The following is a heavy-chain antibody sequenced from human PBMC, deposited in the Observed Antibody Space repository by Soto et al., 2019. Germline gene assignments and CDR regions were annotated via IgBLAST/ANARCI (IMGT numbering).Heavy chain of an antibody. D-gene: IGHD3-9*01. Sequence: QVQLVQSGAEVKKPGSSVKVSCKASGGTFSSYAISWVRQAPGQGLEWMGGIIPIFGTANYAQKFQGRVTITADESTSTGDMELSSLRSEDTAVYDGARGALTGSPGGSFDIWGQGTMVTVSS. J-gene: IGHJ3*02. V-gene: IGHV1-69*12. CDR2: IIPIFGTA. CDR1: GGTFSSYA. CDR3: ARGALTGSPGGSFDI.